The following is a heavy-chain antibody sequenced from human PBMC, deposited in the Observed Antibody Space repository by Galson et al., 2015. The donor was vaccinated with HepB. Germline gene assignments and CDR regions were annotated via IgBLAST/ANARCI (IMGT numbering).Heavy chain of an antibody. D-gene: IGHD2-15*01. CDR1: GFTFSSYS. V-gene: IGHV3-21*01. CDR2: ISSSSSYI. J-gene: IGHJ4*02. Sequence: SLRLSCAASGFTFSSYSMDWVRQAPGKGLEWVSSISSSSSYIYYADSVKGRFTISRDNAKNSLYLQMNSLRAEDTAVYYCARDPTLGYCSGGSCYAFDYWGQGTLLTVSS. CDR3: ARDPTLGYCSGGSCYAFDY.